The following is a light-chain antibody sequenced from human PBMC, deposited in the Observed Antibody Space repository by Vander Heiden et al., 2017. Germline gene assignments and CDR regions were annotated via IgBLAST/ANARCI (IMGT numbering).Light chain of an antibody. CDR3: CSYAGSYTWV. CDR1: SSDVGAYDY. J-gene: IGLJ3*02. Sequence: SALTQPRSVSGSPGQSVTISCSGTSSDVGAYDYVSWYQQHPGKAPKLLIYDVTKWPSGAPDRFSGSKSGNTATLTISGLLTEDEADYYCCSYAGSYTWVFGGGTKVTVL. CDR2: DVT. V-gene: IGLV2-11*01.